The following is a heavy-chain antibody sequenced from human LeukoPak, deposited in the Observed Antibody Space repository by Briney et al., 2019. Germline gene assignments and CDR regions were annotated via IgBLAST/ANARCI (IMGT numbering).Heavy chain of an antibody. CDR3: ARYSSGWSIFDY. V-gene: IGHV3-7*01. CDR2: IKQDGSEK. D-gene: IGHD6-19*01. Sequence: GGSLRLSCAASGFTFSSYAMSWVRQAPGKGLEWVANIKQDGSEKYYVDSVKGRFTISRDNAKNSLYLQMNSLRAEDTAVYYCARYSSGWSIFDYWGQGTLVTVSS. CDR1: GFTFSSYA. J-gene: IGHJ4*02.